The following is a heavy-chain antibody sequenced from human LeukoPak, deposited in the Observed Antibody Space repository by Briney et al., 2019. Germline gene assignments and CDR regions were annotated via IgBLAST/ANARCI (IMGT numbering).Heavy chain of an antibody. D-gene: IGHD2-2*01. CDR3: ARKYCSSTSCLFDY. J-gene: IGHJ4*02. Sequence: PGGSLRLSCAASGFTFSSYEMNWVRQAPGKGLGWVSYISNSGSPIYYADSVKGRFTISRDNAKNSLYLQMNSLRAEDTAVYYCARKYCSSTSCLFDYWGQGTLVTVSS. CDR2: ISNSGSPI. CDR1: GFTFSSYE. V-gene: IGHV3-48*03.